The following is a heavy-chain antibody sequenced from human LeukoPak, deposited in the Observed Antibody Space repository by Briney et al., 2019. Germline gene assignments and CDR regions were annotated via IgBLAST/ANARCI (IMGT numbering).Heavy chain of an antibody. J-gene: IGHJ4*02. CDR3: ARGWLRSGFDL. Sequence: SQTLSLTCPISGDSVSSAWNWIRQSPSRGLEWLGRTSYSSKWYTDYAVSVKGRVSINPDTSKNQLSLQLSSVTPEDTAVYYCARGWLRSGFDLWGQGTLVTVSS. CDR1: GDSVSSA. D-gene: IGHD5-12*01. CDR2: TSYSSKWYT. V-gene: IGHV6-1*01.